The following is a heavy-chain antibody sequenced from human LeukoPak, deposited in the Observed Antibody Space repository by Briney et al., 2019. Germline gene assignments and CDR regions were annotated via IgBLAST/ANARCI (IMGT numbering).Heavy chain of an antibody. CDR3: AKDILVTHNLFDY. J-gene: IGHJ4*02. V-gene: IGHV3-23*01. D-gene: IGHD2-21*02. Sequence: GGSLRLSCAASGFTFSSYAMSWVRQAPGRGLEWVSAISGSGGSTYYADSVKGRFTISRDNSKNTLYLQMSSPRAEDTAGYYCAKDILVTHNLFDYWGQGTLVTVSS. CDR2: ISGSGGST. CDR1: GFTFSSYA.